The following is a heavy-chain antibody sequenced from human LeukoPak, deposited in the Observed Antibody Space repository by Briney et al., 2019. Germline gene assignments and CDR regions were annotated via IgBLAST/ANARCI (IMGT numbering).Heavy chain of an antibody. Sequence: SETLSLTCTVSGGSISSYYWGWIRQPAGKGLEWIGRIYTSGSTNYNPSLKSRVTMSVDTSKNQFSLKLSSVTAADTAVYYCAREGGTTVTRGFDYWGQGTLVTVSS. CDR1: GGSISSYY. CDR2: IYTSGST. CDR3: AREGGTTVTRGFDY. V-gene: IGHV4-4*07. D-gene: IGHD4-17*01. J-gene: IGHJ4*02.